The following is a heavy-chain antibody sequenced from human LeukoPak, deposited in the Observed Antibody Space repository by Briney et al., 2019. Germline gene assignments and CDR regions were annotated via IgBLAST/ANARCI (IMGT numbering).Heavy chain of an antibody. Sequence: GGSLRLSCAASGFNVSTNYVSWVRQAPGKGLEWVSLICLGGSTYHADSVKGRFTISRDNSKNTLYLQMNSQRVEDTAVYYCARASSSEGYFFDSWGEGTLVTVSS. CDR1: GFNVSTNY. CDR3: ARASSSEGYFFDS. D-gene: IGHD6-6*01. V-gene: IGHV3-66*01. J-gene: IGHJ4*02. CDR2: ICLGGST.